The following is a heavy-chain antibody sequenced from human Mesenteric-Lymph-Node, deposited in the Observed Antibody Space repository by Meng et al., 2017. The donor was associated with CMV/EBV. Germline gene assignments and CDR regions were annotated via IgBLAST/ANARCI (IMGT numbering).Heavy chain of an antibody. V-gene: IGHV4-34*01. Sequence: VWQQQWGAGLLQPSETRALTCAVYGGSFSGYYWSWIRQPPGKGLEWIGEINHSGSTNYNPSLKSRVTISVDTSKNQFSLKLSSVTAADTAVYYCPRHQRWLKSEGGFNYWGQGTLVTVSS. D-gene: IGHD4-23*01. CDR1: GGSFSGYY. CDR2: INHSGST. J-gene: IGHJ4*02. CDR3: PRHQRWLKSEGGFNY.